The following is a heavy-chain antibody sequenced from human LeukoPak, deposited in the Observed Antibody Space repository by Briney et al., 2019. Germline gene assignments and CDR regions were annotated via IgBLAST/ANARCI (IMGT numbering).Heavy chain of an antibody. CDR2: IYGSGST. CDR3: AKDRLGSLGYSYGYKFDY. D-gene: IGHD5-18*01. V-gene: IGHV4-4*07. CDR1: GGSISSYY. J-gene: IGHJ4*02. Sequence: PSETLSLTCTVSGGSISSYYWSWIRHPAGKGLEWIGRIYGSGSTDYNPSLKSRVTMSLDTSKNQFSLKLNSVTAEDTAVYYCAKDRLGSLGYSYGYKFDYWGQGTLVTVSS.